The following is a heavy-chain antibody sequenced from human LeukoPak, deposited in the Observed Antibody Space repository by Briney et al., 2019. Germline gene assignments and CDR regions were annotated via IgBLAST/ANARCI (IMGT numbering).Heavy chain of an antibody. D-gene: IGHD6-13*01. CDR2: ISSSSSYI. Sequence: GGFLRLSCAASGFTFSSYSMNWVRQAPGKGLEWVSSISSSSSYIYYADSVKGRFTISRDNAKNSLYLQMNSLRAEDTAVYYCARGIAAAGFDYWGQGTLVTVSS. J-gene: IGHJ4*02. CDR3: ARGIAAAGFDY. CDR1: GFTFSSYS. V-gene: IGHV3-21*01.